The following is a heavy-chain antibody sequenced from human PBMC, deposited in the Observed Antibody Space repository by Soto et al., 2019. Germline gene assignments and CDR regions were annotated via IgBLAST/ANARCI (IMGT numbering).Heavy chain of an antibody. CDR2: IYYSGST. Sequence: QLQLQESGPGLVKPSETLSLTCTVSGGSISSSSYYWGWIRQPPGKGLEWIGSIYYSGSTYYNPSLKSRVTISVDTSNNQFSLELSSVTAADTAVYYCARHTPAISISDHWGQGTLVTVSS. V-gene: IGHV4-39*01. D-gene: IGHD2-15*01. CDR3: ARHTPAISISDH. J-gene: IGHJ4*02. CDR1: GGSISSSSYY.